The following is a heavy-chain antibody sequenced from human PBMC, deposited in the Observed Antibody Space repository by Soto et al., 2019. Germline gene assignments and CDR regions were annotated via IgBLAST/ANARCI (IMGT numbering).Heavy chain of an antibody. D-gene: IGHD3-22*01. Sequence: GASVKVSCKASGGTFSSYAISWVRQAPGQGLEWMGGIIPIFGTANYAQRFQGRVTITADKSTSTAYMELSSLRSEDTAVYYCARDRGNYYDSSGYYPSAPDNNWFDPWGQGTLVTVSS. J-gene: IGHJ5*02. CDR2: IIPIFGTA. V-gene: IGHV1-69*06. CDR1: GGTFSSYA. CDR3: ARDRGNYYDSSGYYPSAPDNNWFDP.